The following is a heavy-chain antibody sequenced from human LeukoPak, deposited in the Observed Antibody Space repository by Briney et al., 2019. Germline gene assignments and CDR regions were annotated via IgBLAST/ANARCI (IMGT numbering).Heavy chain of an antibody. CDR3: ARQLTTILRGISITSPYYGMDV. J-gene: IGHJ6*02. CDR2: IYPGDSDT. CDR1: GYNFTNYW. V-gene: IGHV5-51*01. Sequence: GESLEISWKGSGYNFTNYWIGWVRQMPGKGLEWRGIIYPGDSDTRYSPSFQGQVTSSADKSNCTAYLQWSSLKASDTAMYYCARQLTTILRGISITSPYYGMDVWGQGTTVTVSS. D-gene: IGHD3-10*01.